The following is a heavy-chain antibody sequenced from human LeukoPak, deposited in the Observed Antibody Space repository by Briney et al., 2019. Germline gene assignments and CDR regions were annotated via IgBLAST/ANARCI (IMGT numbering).Heavy chain of an antibody. V-gene: IGHV3-64*01. CDR1: GFTFSRYA. D-gene: IGHD5-12*01. CDR2: ISTNGGST. Sequence: GGSLRLSCAASGFTFSRYALHCVRQAPGKGLEYVSSISTNGGSTYYANSVKGRFTISRDNSKNTLFLQLGSLRAEDMAVYYCAVAYDGYDWEGGFDYWGQGTLVTVSS. CDR3: AVAYDGYDWEGGFDY. J-gene: IGHJ4*02.